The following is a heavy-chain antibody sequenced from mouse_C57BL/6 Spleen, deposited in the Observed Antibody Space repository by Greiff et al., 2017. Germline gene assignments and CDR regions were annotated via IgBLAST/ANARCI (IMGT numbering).Heavy chain of an antibody. J-gene: IGHJ2*01. CDR2: ISDGGSYT. CDR3: ASVYGYDVNYFDY. Sequence: EVMLVESGGGLVKPGGSLKLSCAASGFTFSSYAMSWVRQTPEKRLEWVATISDGGSYTYYPDNVKGRFTISRDNAKNNLYLQMSHLKSEDTAMYYCASVYGYDVNYFDYWGQGTTLTVSS. V-gene: IGHV5-4*03. CDR1: GFTFSSYA. D-gene: IGHD2-2*01.